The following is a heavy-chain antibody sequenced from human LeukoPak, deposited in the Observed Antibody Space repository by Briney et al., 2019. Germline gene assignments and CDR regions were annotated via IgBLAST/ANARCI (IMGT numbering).Heavy chain of an antibody. Sequence: SVTVSCKASGGTFSSYAISWVRQAPGQGREWMGGIIPIFGTANYTQKFQGRVTITTDESTSTAYMELSSLRSEDTAVYYCARVRDELQLPYYFDYWGQGTLVTVSS. V-gene: IGHV1-69*05. CDR3: ARVRDELQLPYYFDY. CDR1: GGTFSSYA. D-gene: IGHD5-24*01. CDR2: IIPIFGTA. J-gene: IGHJ4*02.